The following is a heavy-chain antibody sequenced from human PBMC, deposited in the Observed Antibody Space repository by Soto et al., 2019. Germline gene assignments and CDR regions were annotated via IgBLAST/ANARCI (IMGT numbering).Heavy chain of an antibody. J-gene: IGHJ6*02. CDR2: ISGSGGST. V-gene: IGHV3-23*01. D-gene: IGHD6-13*01. Sequence: PGGSLRLSCAASGFTFSSYAMSWVRQAPGKGLEWVSAISGSGGSTYYADSVKGRFTISRDNSKNTLYLQMNSLRAEDTAVYYCAKEIVYSSSWYLYYYYGMDVRGQGTTVTVSS. CDR1: GFTFSSYA. CDR3: AKEIVYSSSWYLYYYYGMDV.